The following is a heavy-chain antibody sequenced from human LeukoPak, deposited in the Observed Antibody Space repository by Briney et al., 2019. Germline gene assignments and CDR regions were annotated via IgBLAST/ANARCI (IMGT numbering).Heavy chain of an antibody. Sequence: GGSLRLSCATSGFPFSDFSMTWVRQAPGKGLEWISTTNSGGTTTYYAESVKGRFTISRDNSKNGLSLQMSSLRVEDTPIYYCAKQSYARALGEGGPGTLVTVSS. V-gene: IGHV3-23*01. CDR1: GFPFSDFS. CDR3: AKQSYARALGE. CDR2: TNSGGTTT. D-gene: IGHD2-8*01. J-gene: IGHJ4*02.